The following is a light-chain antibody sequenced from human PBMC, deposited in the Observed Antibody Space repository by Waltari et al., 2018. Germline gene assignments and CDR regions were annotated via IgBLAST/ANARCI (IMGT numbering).Light chain of an antibody. V-gene: IGLV3-10*01. CDR3: YSTDYTGNYWV. CDR2: EDT. J-gene: IGLJ3*02. CDR1: AFPNKF. Sequence: YELTQPPSVSVSPGRPASTTCSGEAFPNKFAYWYRKKSGQAPVLVIYEDTKRPSGITERISGSNSGAVATLTITGAQVEDEADYYCYSTDYTGNYWVFGGGTKLTVL.